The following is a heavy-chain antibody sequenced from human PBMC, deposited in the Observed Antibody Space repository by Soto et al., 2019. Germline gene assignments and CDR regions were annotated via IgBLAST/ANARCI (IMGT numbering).Heavy chain of an antibody. CDR1: EFTVSSSY. Sequence: PGGSLRLSCAASEFTVSSSYMNWVRQSPGKGLEWVSVIYSDGSTYYADSVKGRFIISRDTSKNTVYLQMNSLRAEDTAVYYCARDRIGGYDHGAQGTLVTVSS. CDR3: ARDRIGGYDH. D-gene: IGHD3-16*01. CDR2: IYSDGST. J-gene: IGHJ5*02. V-gene: IGHV3-53*01.